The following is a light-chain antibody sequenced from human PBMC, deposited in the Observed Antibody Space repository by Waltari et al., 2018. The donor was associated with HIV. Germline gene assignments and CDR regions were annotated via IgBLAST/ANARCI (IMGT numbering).Light chain of an antibody. CDR2: KDN. J-gene: IGLJ3*02. Sequence: SYELTQPPSVSASPGQTARITCSGDALPKQYVYWYQQRPGQAPVLVIYKDNERPSGIPERFSGSSSGTTVTLTISGVQAEDEADYYCQSVESSGSRVFGGGTKLTFL. CDR3: QSVESSGSRV. V-gene: IGLV3-25*03. CDR1: ALPKQY.